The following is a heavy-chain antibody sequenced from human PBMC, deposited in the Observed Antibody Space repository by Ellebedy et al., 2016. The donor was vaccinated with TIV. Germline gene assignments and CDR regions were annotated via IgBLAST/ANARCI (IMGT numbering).Heavy chain of an antibody. CDR1: GGSISSSSYY. Sequence: SETLSLTXTVSGGSISSSSYYWGWIRQPPGKGLEWIGSIYYSGSTYYNPSLKSRVTISVDTSKNQFSLKLSSVTAADTAVYYCARDGITMVRGVTSNYYYYGMDGWGQGTTVTVSS. V-gene: IGHV4-39*07. D-gene: IGHD3-10*01. CDR3: ARDGITMVRGVTSNYYYYGMDG. J-gene: IGHJ6*02. CDR2: IYYSGST.